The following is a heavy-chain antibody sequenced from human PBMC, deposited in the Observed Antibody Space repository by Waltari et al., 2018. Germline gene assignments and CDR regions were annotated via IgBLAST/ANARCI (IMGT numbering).Heavy chain of an antibody. Sequence: QVQLVESGGGVVQPGRSLRLSCAASGFTFSSYAMHWARQAPGKGLEWVAVISYDGSNKYYADSVKGRFTISRDNSKNTLYLQMNSLRAEDTAVYYCAREGASTWGDYWGQGALVTVSS. CDR2: ISYDGSNK. CDR3: AREGASTWGDY. V-gene: IGHV3-30-3*01. D-gene: IGHD1-26*01. J-gene: IGHJ4*02. CDR1: GFTFSSYA.